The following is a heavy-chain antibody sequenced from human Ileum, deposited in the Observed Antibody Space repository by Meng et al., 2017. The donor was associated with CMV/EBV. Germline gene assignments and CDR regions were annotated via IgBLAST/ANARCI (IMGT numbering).Heavy chain of an antibody. CDR1: GFIFSDYY. J-gene: IGHJ4*02. CDR3: VRDVVDATGFDS. V-gene: IGHV3-72*01. CDR2: SRDKSRSYTT. D-gene: IGHD2-8*02. Sequence: VSGFIFSDYYMEWVRQAPGKGLEWIARSRDKSRSYTTEYAASVKGRFIISRDESKNSMHLLMNSLRTEDTAVYYCVRDVVDATGFDSWGQGTLVTVSS.